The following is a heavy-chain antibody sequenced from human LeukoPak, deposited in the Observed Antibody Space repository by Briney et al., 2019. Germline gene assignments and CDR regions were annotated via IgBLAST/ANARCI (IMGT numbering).Heavy chain of an antibody. CDR3: AKYRRYFDWLDY. J-gene: IGHJ4*02. CDR2: ISGSGGST. V-gene: IGHV3-23*01. Sequence: GGSLRLSCAASGFTFSSYGMSWVRQAPGKGLEWVSAISGSGGSTYYADSVKGRFTISRDNSKNTLYLQMNSLRAEDTAVYYCAKYRRYFDWLDYWGQGTLVTVSS. CDR1: GFTFSSYG. D-gene: IGHD3-9*01.